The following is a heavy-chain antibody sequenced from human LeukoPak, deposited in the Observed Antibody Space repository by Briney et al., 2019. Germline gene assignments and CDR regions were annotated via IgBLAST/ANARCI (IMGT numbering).Heavy chain of an antibody. CDR1: GGTFSSYA. D-gene: IGHD2-21*02. J-gene: IGHJ3*02. Sequence: SVKVSCKASGGTFSSYAISWVRQAPGQGLEWMGRIIPILGIANYAQKFQGRVTITADKSTSTAYMELSSLRSEDTAVYYCARAMTDLDAFDIWGQGTMVTVSS. CDR2: IIPILGIA. CDR3: ARAMTDLDAFDI. V-gene: IGHV1-69*04.